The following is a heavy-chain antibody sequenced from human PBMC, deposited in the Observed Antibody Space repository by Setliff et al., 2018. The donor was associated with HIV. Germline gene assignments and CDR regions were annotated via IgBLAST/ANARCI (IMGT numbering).Heavy chain of an antibody. V-gene: IGHV4-59*01. CDR1: GGSISSYY. CDR2: IYYSGST. CDR3: ARLFIPNYFDP. Sequence: SETLSLTCLVSGGSISSYYWSWIRQPPGKGLEWIGYIYYSGSTNNNPTLKSRVTISVDTSKHQLSLKLTSVTAADTAVYYCARLFIPNYFDPWGQGTLVTVSS. J-gene: IGHJ5*02. D-gene: IGHD2-21*01.